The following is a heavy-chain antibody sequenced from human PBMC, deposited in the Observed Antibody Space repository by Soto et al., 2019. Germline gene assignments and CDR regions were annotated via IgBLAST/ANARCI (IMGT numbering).Heavy chain of an antibody. CDR3: ARVIAAAADCDY. CDR2: ISAYNGKT. J-gene: IGHJ4*02. V-gene: IGHV1-18*01. Sequence: ASVKVSCKASGYTLTSYGISWVRQAPGQGLEWMGWISAYNGKTNYAQKLQGRVTMTTDTSTSTAYMELRSLRSDDTAVYYCARVIAAAADCDYWGQGTLVTVSS. CDR1: GYTLTSYG. D-gene: IGHD6-13*01.